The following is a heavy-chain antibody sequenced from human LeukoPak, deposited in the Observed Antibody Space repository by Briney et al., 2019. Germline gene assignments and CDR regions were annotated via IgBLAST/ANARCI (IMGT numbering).Heavy chain of an antibody. CDR1: GFTFDDYA. Sequence: PGGSLRLSCAASGFTFDDYAMHWVRQAPGKGLEWVSGISWNSGSIGYADSVKGRFTISRDNAKNSLYLQMNSLRAEDMALYYCAKGTTVTSAFGFWGQGTMVTVSS. CDR2: ISWNSGSI. CDR3: AKGTTVTSAFGF. D-gene: IGHD4-17*01. V-gene: IGHV3-9*03. J-gene: IGHJ3*01.